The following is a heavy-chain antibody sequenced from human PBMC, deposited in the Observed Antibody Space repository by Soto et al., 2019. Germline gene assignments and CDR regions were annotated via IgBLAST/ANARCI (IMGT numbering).Heavy chain of an antibody. CDR3: ARMESFGSLNWFDP. CDR2: MNPGSGDT. J-gene: IGHJ5*02. CDR1: GYTFTNND. V-gene: IGHV1-8*01. D-gene: IGHD5-18*01. Sequence: ASVKVSCKASGYTFTNNDVSWVRQATGQGLEWMGWMNPGSGDTGYAQKFQGRVTMTRDISIATAYMGLNSLTSEDTAIYYCARMESFGSLNWFDPWGQGTLVTVSS.